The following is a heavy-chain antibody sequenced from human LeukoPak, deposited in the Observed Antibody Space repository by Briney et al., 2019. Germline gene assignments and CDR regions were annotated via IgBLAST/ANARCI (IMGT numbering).Heavy chain of an antibody. CDR2: IKEDGSEK. CDR3: ATKEPSTSGWSY. V-gene: IGHV3-7*01. Sequence: GGSLRLSCAASGFTFNRDWTVWVRQAPGKGLEWVANIKEDGSEKNYVDSVKGRFTISRDNAENSVYLQMNDLRAEDTGVYYCATKEPSTSGWSYWGQGTLVAVSS. D-gene: IGHD6-19*01. J-gene: IGHJ4*02. CDR1: GFTFNRDW.